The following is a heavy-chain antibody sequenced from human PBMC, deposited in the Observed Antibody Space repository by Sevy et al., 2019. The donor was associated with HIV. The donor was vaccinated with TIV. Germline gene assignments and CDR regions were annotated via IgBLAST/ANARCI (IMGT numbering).Heavy chain of an antibody. CDR1: GFSFDSYG. J-gene: IGHJ1*01. CDR2: IWYDGSNK. Sequence: GGSLRLSCAVSGFSFDSYGMTWVRQAPGKGLEWVAVIWYDGSNKYYADSVKGRFTISRDNSKNTLYLQMNSLRAEDTAVYYCARDELYYYGSGSYPKRGFQHWGQGTLVTVSS. CDR3: ARDELYYYGSGSYPKRGFQH. D-gene: IGHD3-10*01. V-gene: IGHV3-33*08.